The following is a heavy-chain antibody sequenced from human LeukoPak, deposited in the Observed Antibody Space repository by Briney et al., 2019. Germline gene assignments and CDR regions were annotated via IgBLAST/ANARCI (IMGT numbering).Heavy chain of an antibody. J-gene: IGHJ6*03. CDR1: GYTFTGYY. V-gene: IGHV1-2*02. CDR2: INPNSGGT. D-gene: IGHD6-13*01. CDR3: ANTPEIAAAGTGDYYYMDV. Sequence: ASVKVSCKASGYTFTGYYMHWVRQAPGQGLEWMGWINPNSGGTNYAQKFQGRFTMTRDTSISTAYMELSRLRSDDTAVYYCANTPEIAAAGTGDYYYMDVWGKGTTVTVSS.